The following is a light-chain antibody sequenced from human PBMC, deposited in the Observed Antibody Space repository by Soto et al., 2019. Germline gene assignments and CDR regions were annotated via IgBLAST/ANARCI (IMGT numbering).Light chain of an antibody. V-gene: IGLV2-14*01. CDR2: DVS. CDR3: NSYSGSGTLYV. Sequence: QSVLTQPASVSGSPGQSITISCTGTSTDIGDYNYVSWYQHHPGKAPKLILYDVSNRPSGVSNRFSGSKSGNTASLTISGLQPEDEADHYCNSYSGSGTLYVFGTGTKVTVL. CDR1: STDIGDYNY. J-gene: IGLJ1*01.